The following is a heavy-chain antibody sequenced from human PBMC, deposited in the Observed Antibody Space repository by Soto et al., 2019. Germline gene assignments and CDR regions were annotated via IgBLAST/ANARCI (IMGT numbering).Heavy chain of an antibody. Sequence: ASVKVSSKASGYTFTSYGISWVRQAPGQGLEWMGWISAYNGNTNYAQKLQGRVTMTTDTSTSTDYMELRSLRSDDTAVYYCARERNWNDVGWFDPWGQGTLVTVSS. V-gene: IGHV1-18*01. CDR2: ISAYNGNT. J-gene: IGHJ5*02. D-gene: IGHD1-1*01. CDR3: ARERNWNDVGWFDP. CDR1: GYTFTSYG.